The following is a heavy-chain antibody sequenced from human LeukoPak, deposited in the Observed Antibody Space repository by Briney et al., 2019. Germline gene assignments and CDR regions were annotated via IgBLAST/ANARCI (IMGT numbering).Heavy chain of an antibody. CDR2: ISSSSSYT. D-gene: IGHD1-26*01. CDR1: GSTFSDYY. J-gene: IGHJ6*04. Sequence: PGGSLRLSCAASGSTFSDYYMSWIRQAPGKGLEWVSYISSSSSYTNYADSVKGRFTISRDNAKNSLYLHMNSLRAEDTAVYYCARGAKPHYYYYYGMDVWGKGTTVTVSS. V-gene: IGHV3-11*06. CDR3: ARGAKPHYYYYYGMDV.